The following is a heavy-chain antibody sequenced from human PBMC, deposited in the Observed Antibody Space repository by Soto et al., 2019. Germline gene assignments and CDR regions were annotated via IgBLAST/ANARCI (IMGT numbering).Heavy chain of an antibody. Sequence: GESLKISCAASGFTFSSYEMNWVRQAPGKGLEWVSYISSSGSTIYYADSVKGRFTISRDNAKNSLYLQMNSLRAEDTAVYYCARDRGYCSGGSCYRAFDIWGQGTMVTVSS. CDR3: ARDRGYCSGGSCYRAFDI. CDR2: ISSSGSTI. D-gene: IGHD2-15*01. J-gene: IGHJ3*02. CDR1: GFTFSSYE. V-gene: IGHV3-48*03.